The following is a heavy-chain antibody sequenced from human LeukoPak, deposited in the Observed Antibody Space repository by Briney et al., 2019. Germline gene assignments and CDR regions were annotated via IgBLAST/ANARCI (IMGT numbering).Heavy chain of an antibody. CDR3: TRPDDYGDY. Sequence: PGGSLRLSCVVSGFTLSDAWMSWVRQAPGKGLEWVGRIKTKSEDGARDYAAPVKGRFTISRDSSKNTLYLQMNSLKTEDTAVYYCTRPDDYGDYWGQGTLVTVSS. D-gene: IGHD1-14*01. CDR2: IKTKSEDGAR. CDR1: GFTLSDAW. V-gene: IGHV3-15*01. J-gene: IGHJ4*02.